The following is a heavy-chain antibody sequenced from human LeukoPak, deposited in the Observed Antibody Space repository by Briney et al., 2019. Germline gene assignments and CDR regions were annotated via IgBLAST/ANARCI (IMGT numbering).Heavy chain of an antibody. CDR3: ASDYFLDY. D-gene: IGHD6-25*01. CDR2: ISDSGART. CDR1: GFTFSSYA. Sequence: GSLRLSCAASGFTFSSYAMSWVRQAPGKGLEWVSTISDSGARTNYADSAKGRFTISRDNSMNTLYLQMNSLRADDTAVYYCASDYFLDYWGQGTLVTVSS. V-gene: IGHV3-23*01. J-gene: IGHJ4*02.